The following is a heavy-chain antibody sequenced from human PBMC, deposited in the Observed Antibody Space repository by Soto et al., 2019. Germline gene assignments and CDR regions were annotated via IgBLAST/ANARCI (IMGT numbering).Heavy chain of an antibody. CDR1: GGSISSSNW. D-gene: IGHD2-21*02. Sequence: TLSLTCAVSGGSISSSNWWSWVRQPPGKVLVWIGEIFHSGSTNYNPSLKSRVTISVDKSKNQFSLKLSSVTAADTAVYYCARDLWGYCGTDCYPLDVWGQATTVTVSS. V-gene: IGHV4-4*02. J-gene: IGHJ6*02. CDR2: IFHSGST. CDR3: ARDLWGYCGTDCYPLDV.